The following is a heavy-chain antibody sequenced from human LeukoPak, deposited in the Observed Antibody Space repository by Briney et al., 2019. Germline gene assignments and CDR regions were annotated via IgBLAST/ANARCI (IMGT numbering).Heavy chain of an antibody. Sequence: SETLSLTCAVYGGSFSGYYWSWIRQPPGKGLEWIGYIYYSGSTYYNPSLKSRVTISVDTSKNQFSLKLSSVTAADTAVYYCARYGSGSYYFADYWGQGTLVTVSS. D-gene: IGHD3-10*01. J-gene: IGHJ4*02. CDR1: GGSFSGYY. CDR2: IYYSGST. CDR3: ARYGSGSYYFADY. V-gene: IGHV4-30-4*08.